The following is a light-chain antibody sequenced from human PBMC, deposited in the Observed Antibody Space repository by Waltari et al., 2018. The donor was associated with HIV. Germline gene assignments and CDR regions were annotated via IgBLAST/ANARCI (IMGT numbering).Light chain of an antibody. CDR2: KAS. V-gene: IGKV1-5*03. CDR1: QSISSW. Sequence: DIQMTQSPSTLSASVGDRVTITCRASQSISSWLAWYQQKPGKAPKLLIYKASSLESGVPSRFSGSGSGTEFTLTISSLQPDDFATYYCQQYNSYLLTFGGGTEVEIK. J-gene: IGKJ4*01. CDR3: QQYNSYLLT.